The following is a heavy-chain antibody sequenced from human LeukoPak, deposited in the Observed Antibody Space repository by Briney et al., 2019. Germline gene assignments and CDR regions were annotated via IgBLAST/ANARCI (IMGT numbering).Heavy chain of an antibody. CDR1: GGSFSGYY. CDR2: INHSGST. Sequence: SETLSLTCAVYGGSFSGYYWSWIRQPPGKGLEWIGEINHSGSTNYNPSLKSRVTISVDTSKNQFSLKLSSVTAADTAVYYCARQSSGRYSGPVDYWGLGTLVTVSS. D-gene: IGHD1-26*01. V-gene: IGHV4-34*01. CDR3: ARQSSGRYSGPVDY. J-gene: IGHJ4*02.